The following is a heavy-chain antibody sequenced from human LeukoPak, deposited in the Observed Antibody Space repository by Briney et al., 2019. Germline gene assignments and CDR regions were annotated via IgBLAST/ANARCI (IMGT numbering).Heavy chain of an antibody. Sequence: GASVKVSCKASGGTFSSYAISWVRQAPGQGLEWMGGIIPIFGTANYAQKFQGRVTITADESTSTAYMELSSLRSEDTAVYYCASAQYYYDSSGYYYYNWFDPWGQGTLVTVSS. CDR3: ASAQYYYDSSGYYYYNWFDP. CDR1: GGTFSSYA. CDR2: IIPIFGTA. V-gene: IGHV1-69*13. D-gene: IGHD3-22*01. J-gene: IGHJ5*02.